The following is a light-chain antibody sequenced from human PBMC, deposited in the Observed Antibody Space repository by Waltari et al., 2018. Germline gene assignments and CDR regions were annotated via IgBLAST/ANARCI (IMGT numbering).Light chain of an antibody. V-gene: IGLV2-8*01. J-gene: IGLJ1*01. CDR2: GVT. Sequence: QSALTQPPSPSGSPGQSVTISCTGTSRDIGYYNYVFWYQQHPGKAPKLMIYGVTDRPSGVPDRFSGSKSGNTASLTVSGLQAEDEADYYCSSYAGNNNFVFGTGTKVTVL. CDR3: SSYAGNNNFV. CDR1: SRDIGYYNY.